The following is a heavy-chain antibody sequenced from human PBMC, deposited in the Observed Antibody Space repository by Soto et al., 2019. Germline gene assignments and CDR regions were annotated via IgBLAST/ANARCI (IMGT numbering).Heavy chain of an antibody. V-gene: IGHV1-18*01. CDR3: ARDLAYCGGDCYPIDY. J-gene: IGHJ4*02. CDR2: ISAYNGNT. Sequence: QVQLVQSGAEVKKPGASVKVSCKASGYTFTRNGISWVRQAPGQGLEWMGWISAYNGNTNYAQKLQGRVTMTTDTTTSTYYMELRSLRSDDTAVYYCARDLAYCGGDCYPIDYWGQGTLVTVSS. D-gene: IGHD2-21*02. CDR1: GYTFTRNG.